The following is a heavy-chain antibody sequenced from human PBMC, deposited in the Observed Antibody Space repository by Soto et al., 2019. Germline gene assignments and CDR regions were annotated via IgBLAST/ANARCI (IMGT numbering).Heavy chain of an antibody. Sequence: QVHLVQSGVEVKTPGASVKVSCQASGYTFFTYDISWVRQAPGQGLEWMGWISTYSGDTKYAQKFPGRVTMTTDTSTTTAYLELRSLRSDDTAVYYCARHHGTTTSENVFDPWGQGTLVTVSS. CDR2: ISTYSGDT. D-gene: IGHD3-3*01. J-gene: IGHJ5*02. V-gene: IGHV1-18*01. CDR3: ARHHGTTTSENVFDP. CDR1: GYTFFTYD.